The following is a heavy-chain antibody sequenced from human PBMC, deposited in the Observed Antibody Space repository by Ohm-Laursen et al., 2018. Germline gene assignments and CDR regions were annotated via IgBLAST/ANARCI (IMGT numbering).Heavy chain of an antibody. D-gene: IGHD3-22*01. V-gene: IGHV4-39*01. CDR3: ARPVGGYYYYFDY. Sequence: SDTLSLTCTVSGGSISSSSYYWGWIRQPPGKGLEWIGGIYYSGSTYYNPSLKSRVTISVDTSKNQFSLKLSSVTAADTAVYYCARPVGGYYYYFDYWGQGTLVTVSS. CDR1: GGSISSSSYY. J-gene: IGHJ4*02. CDR2: IYYSGST.